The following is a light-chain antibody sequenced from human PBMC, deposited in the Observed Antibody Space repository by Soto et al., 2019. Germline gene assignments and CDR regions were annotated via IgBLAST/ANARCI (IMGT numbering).Light chain of an antibody. CDR3: QQYGSPPT. CDR1: QSVSSSY. CDR2: DVS. Sequence: EIVLTQSPGTLSLSPGERATLSCRSSQSVSSSYLAWYQHKPGQAPRLLIYDVSSRATGIPDRFSGSGSGTYFPLTISRLEPEDFAVYYCQQYGSPPTFGQGTKVEIK. V-gene: IGKV3-20*01. J-gene: IGKJ1*01.